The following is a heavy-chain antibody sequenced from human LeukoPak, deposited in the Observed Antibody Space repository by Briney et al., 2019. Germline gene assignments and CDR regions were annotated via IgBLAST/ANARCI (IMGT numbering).Heavy chain of an antibody. Sequence: PSETLSLTCAVYGGSFSGYYWSWIRQPPGKGLEWIGEINHSGSTNYNPSLKSRVTISVDTSKNQFSLKLSSVTAADTAVYYCARNRYSSGWSQFDSWGQGTLVTVSS. J-gene: IGHJ4*02. CDR1: GGSFSGYY. V-gene: IGHV4-34*01. CDR2: INHSGST. D-gene: IGHD6-19*01. CDR3: ARNRYSSGWSQFDS.